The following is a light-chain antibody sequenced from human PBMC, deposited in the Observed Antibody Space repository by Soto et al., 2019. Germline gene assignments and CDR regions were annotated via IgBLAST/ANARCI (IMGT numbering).Light chain of an antibody. V-gene: IGKV1-39*01. J-gene: IGKJ5*01. Sequence: DIQMTQSPSSLSASVGDRVTVTCRTSQNINNYLNWYQQRPGKAPKLLIYSTSTVPSGVPLRFSGSVSGTKFTLTINSLQPEDFATYYCEQTYSTPVTFGQGTRLEIK. CDR1: QNINNY. CDR3: EQTYSTPVT. CDR2: STS.